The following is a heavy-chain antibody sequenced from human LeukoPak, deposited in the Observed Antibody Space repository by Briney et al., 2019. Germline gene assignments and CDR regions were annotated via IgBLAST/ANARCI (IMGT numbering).Heavy chain of an antibody. CDR1: GFTFSSYW. V-gene: IGHV3-30*02. Sequence: GGSLRLSCAASGFTFSSYWMSWVRQAPGKGLEWVAFIRYDGSNKNFVDSVKGRFTISRDNSKNTLYLQMNSLRAEDTAVYYCAKDAKKYSSAWYEDYWGQGTLVTVSS. J-gene: IGHJ4*02. D-gene: IGHD6-19*01. CDR2: IRYDGSNK. CDR3: AKDAKKYSSAWYEDY.